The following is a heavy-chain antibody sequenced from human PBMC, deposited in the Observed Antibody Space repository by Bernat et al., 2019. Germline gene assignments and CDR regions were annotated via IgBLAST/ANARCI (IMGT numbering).Heavy chain of an antibody. D-gene: IGHD2-8*01. J-gene: IGHJ6*02. CDR1: GGSISSGGYY. CDR3: ALGCTNGVCPRGYYYGMDV. CDR2: IYYSGST. Sequence: QVQLQESGPGLVKPSQTLSLTCTVSGGSISSGGYYWSWIRQHPGKGLEWIGYIYYSGSTYYNPSLKSRVTISVDTSKNQFSLKLSSVTAADTAVYYCALGCTNGVCPRGYYYGMDVWGQGTTVTVSS. V-gene: IGHV4-31*03.